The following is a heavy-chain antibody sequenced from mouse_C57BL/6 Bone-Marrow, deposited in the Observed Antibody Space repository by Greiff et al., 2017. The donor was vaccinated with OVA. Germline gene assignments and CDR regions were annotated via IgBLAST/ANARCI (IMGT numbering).Heavy chain of an antibody. J-gene: IGHJ3*01. CDR2: IDPANGNT. Sequence: EVQLQESVAELVRPGASVKLSCTASGFNIQNTYMHWVKQRPEQGLEWIGRIDPANGNTKYAPKFQGKATITADTSSNTAYLQLSSLTSEDTAIYYCARETVVARRGFAYWGQGTLVTVSA. D-gene: IGHD1-1*01. V-gene: IGHV14-3*01. CDR1: GFNIQNTY. CDR3: ARETVVARRGFAY.